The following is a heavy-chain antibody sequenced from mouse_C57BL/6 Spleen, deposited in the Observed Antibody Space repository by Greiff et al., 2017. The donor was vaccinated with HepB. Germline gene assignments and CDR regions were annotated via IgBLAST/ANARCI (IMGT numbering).Heavy chain of an antibody. Sequence: VQLQQPGAELVKPGASVKMSCKASGYTFTSYWITWVKQRPGQGLEWIGDIYPGSGSTNYNEKFKSKATLTVDTSSSTAYMQLSSLTSEDSAVYYCARGDYGSSEAMDYWGQGTSVTVSS. CDR3: ARGDYGSSEAMDY. V-gene: IGHV1-55*01. D-gene: IGHD1-1*01. J-gene: IGHJ4*01. CDR1: GYTFTSYW. CDR2: IYPGSGST.